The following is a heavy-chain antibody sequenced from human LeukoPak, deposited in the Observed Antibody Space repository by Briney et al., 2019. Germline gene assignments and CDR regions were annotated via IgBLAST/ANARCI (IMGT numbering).Heavy chain of an antibody. CDR1: GFTFSTNP. D-gene: IGHD5-18*01. CDR2: IYSGGST. V-gene: IGHV3-66*01. J-gene: IGHJ4*02. CDR3: AREGYSYGSAGYFDY. Sequence: GGSLRLSCAASGFTFSTNPMSWVRQAPGKGLEWVSVIYSGGSTYYADSVKGRFTISRDNSKITLYLQMNSLRAEDTAVYYCAREGYSYGSAGYFDYWGQGTLVTVSS.